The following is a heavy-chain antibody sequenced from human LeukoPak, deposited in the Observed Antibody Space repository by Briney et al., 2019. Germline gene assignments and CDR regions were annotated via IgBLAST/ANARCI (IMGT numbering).Heavy chain of an antibody. CDR3: ARSKRIAVAGTVDY. CDR1: GFTFSSYS. J-gene: IGHJ4*02. V-gene: IGHV3-48*01. CDR2: ISSSSSTI. Sequence: GGSLRLSCAASGFTFSSYSMKWVRQAPGKGLEWVSYISSSSSTIYYADSVKGRFNISRDNAKNSLYLQMNSLRAEDTAVYYCARSKRIAVAGTVDYWGQGTLVTVSS. D-gene: IGHD6-19*01.